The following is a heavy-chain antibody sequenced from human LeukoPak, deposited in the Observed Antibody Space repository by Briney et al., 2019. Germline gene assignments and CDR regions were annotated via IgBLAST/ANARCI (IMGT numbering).Heavy chain of an antibody. J-gene: IGHJ4*02. Sequence: GGSLRLSCAASGFTFSSSAMSWVRQAPGKGLEWVSSISGSGSGGSTYYADSVKGRFTISRDKSKNTLYLQMNSLRAEDTALYYCAKDFWSGYYSGYFDYWGQGTLVTVSS. V-gene: IGHV3-23*01. D-gene: IGHD3-3*01. CDR3: AKDFWSGYYSGYFDY. CDR1: GFTFSSSA. CDR2: ISGSGSGGST.